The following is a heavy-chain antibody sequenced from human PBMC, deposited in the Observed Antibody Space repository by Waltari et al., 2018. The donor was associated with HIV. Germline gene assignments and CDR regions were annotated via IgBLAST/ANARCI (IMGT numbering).Heavy chain of an antibody. Sequence: QVQLQQWGAGLLKPSETLSLTCAVYGGSFSNYYWTWIRQTPGKGLEWIGEINHSGTTDYNPSLKSRLTMSIETSKSQFSLKLSSVTAADTGIYYCARHRFMRGNSGWYFLYWGQGTQVTVSS. CDR3: ARHRFMRGNSGWYFLY. CDR2: INHSGTT. D-gene: IGHD6-19*01. V-gene: IGHV4-34*02. CDR1: GGSFSNYY. J-gene: IGHJ4*02.